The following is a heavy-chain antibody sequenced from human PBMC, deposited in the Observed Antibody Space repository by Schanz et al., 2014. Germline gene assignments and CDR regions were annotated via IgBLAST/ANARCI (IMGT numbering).Heavy chain of an antibody. CDR3: ARGRGFYDY. D-gene: IGHD3-10*01. V-gene: IGHV1-69*08. CDR2: ISTFRNEDT. Sequence: QVHLVQSGAEVKKPGSSVKVSCKASRSTFSSYTISWVRQAPGQGPEFMGWISTFRNEDTNSAQRFQGRLTMTTDTSTNTAYMELSSLTSEDTAVHYCARGRGFYDYWGQGTLXTVSS. J-gene: IGHJ4*02. CDR1: RSTFSSYT.